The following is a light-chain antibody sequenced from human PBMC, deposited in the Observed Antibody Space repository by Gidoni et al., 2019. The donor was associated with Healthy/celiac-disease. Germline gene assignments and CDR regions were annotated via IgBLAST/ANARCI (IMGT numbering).Light chain of an antibody. Sequence: EIVLTQYPATLSLSPGERATLSCRASQSDSSYLAWYQQKPGQAPRLLIYDASNRATGIPARFSGSGSGTDFTLTISSLEPEDFAVYYCQQRSNWATFXGXTKVEIK. J-gene: IGKJ4*01. CDR2: DAS. CDR3: QQRSNWAT. V-gene: IGKV3-11*01. CDR1: QSDSSY.